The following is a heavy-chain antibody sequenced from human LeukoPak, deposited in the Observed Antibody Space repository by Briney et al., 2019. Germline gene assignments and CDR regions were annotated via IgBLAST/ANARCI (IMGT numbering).Heavy chain of an antibody. CDR1: GFFVSSNY. V-gene: IGHV3-43*01. CDR2: ISLDVGTT. CDR3: AKEDPTRYFDL. J-gene: IGHJ2*01. Sequence: GGSLRLSCAASGFFVSSNYMSWVRQAPGKGLEWVSLISLDVGTTYYADSEKDRFTISRDNSKNSLYLQMNSLKTEDTALYYCAKEDPTRYFDLWGRGTLVTVSS.